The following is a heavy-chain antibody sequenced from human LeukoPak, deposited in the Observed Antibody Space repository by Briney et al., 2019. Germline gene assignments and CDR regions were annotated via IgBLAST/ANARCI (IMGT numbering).Heavy chain of an antibody. V-gene: IGHV4-61*02. D-gene: IGHD5-24*01. CDR1: GGSIISGSYY. Sequence: SETLSLTCTVSGGSIISGSYYWSWIRQPAGKGLEWIGRIYTSGSTNYNPSLKSRVTISVDTSKNQFSLKLSSVTAADTAVYYCASVGRRDGYKTSYYFDYWGQGTLVTVSS. CDR2: IYTSGST. CDR3: ASVGRRDGYKTSYYFDY. J-gene: IGHJ4*02.